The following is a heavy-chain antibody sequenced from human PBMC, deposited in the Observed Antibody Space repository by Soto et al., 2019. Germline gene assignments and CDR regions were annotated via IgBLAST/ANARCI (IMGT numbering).Heavy chain of an antibody. J-gene: IGHJ3*02. CDR1: GFTFSNAW. V-gene: IGHV3-15*07. D-gene: IGHD6-6*01. Sequence: EVQLVESGGGLVKPGGSLRLSCAASGFTFSNAWMNWVRQAPGKGLEWVGRIKSKIDGETTDYAAPVKGRFTMSRDDSKNTLYLQMNSLKTEDTAVYYCTKELVEGGITARDAFDIWGQGTMVTVSS. CDR3: TKELVEGGITARDAFDI. CDR2: IKSKIDGETT.